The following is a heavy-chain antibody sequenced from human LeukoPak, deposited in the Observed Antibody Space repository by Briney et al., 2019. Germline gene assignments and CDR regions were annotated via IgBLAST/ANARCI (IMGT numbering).Heavy chain of an antibody. Sequence: KSSETLSLTCAVSGVFITNSHWWSWARPPPGKGLEWIGVIYHSGTTNYNPSLQSRVTISVDKSKNQFSLKLSSVTAADTAVYYCATYFYGEYGSYYFDYWGQGTLVTVSS. V-gene: IGHV4-4*02. CDR3: ATYFYGEYGSYYFDY. J-gene: IGHJ4*02. CDR2: IYHSGTT. CDR1: GVFITNSHW. D-gene: IGHD4-17*01.